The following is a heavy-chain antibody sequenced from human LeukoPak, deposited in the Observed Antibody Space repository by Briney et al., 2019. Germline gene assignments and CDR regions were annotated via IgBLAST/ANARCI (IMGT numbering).Heavy chain of an antibody. Sequence: PSETLSLTCAVYGGSFSGYYWSWIRQPPGKGLEWIGEINHSGSTNYNPSLTSRVTISVDTSKNQFSLKLSSVTAADTAVYYCARGPVQYQLLSYNWFDPWGQGTLVTVSS. CDR3: ARGPVQYQLLSYNWFDP. D-gene: IGHD2-2*01. V-gene: IGHV4-34*01. CDR2: INHSGST. CDR1: GGSFSGYY. J-gene: IGHJ5*02.